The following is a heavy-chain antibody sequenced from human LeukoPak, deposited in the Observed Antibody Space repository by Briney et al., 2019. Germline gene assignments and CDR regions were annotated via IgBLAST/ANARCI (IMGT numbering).Heavy chain of an antibody. D-gene: IGHD3-16*02. CDR2: IIPIFGTA. Sequence: SVKVSCKASGGTFSSYAISWVRQAPGQGLEWMGGIIPIFGTANYAQKFQGRVTITADESTSTAYMELSSLRSEDTAVYYCARGDYDYVWGSYRSLLTFDYWGQGTLVTVSS. CDR1: GGTFSSYA. V-gene: IGHV1-69*13. CDR3: ARGDYDYVWGSYRSLLTFDY. J-gene: IGHJ4*02.